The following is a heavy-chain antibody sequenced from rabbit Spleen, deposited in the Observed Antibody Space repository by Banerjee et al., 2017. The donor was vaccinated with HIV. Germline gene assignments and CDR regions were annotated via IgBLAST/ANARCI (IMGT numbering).Heavy chain of an antibody. V-gene: IGHV1S40*01. CDR1: GVSFSGSSY. CDR2: IDTGSSGFT. J-gene: IGHJ6*01. Sequence: VESGGDLVKPGASLTLTCIASGVSFSGSSYMCWVRQAPGKGLEWIACIDTGSSGFTYFATWAKGRFTCSKTSSTMVTLQMTRLTAADTATYFCARDTSSSFSSYGMDLWGQGTLVTVS. D-gene: IGHD1-1*01. CDR3: ARDTSSSFSSYGMDL.